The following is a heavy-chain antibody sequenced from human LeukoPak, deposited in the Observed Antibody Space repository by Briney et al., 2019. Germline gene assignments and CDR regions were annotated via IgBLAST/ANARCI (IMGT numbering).Heavy chain of an antibody. V-gene: IGHV4-34*01. D-gene: IGHD3-10*01. Sequence: PSETLSLTCAVYGGSFSGYYWSWIRQPPGKGLEWIGEINHSGSTNYNPSLKSRVTISVDTSKNQFSLKLSSVTAADTAVYYCARDCITMVRGVTQYYYYYYMDVWGKGTTVTVSS. CDR2: INHSGST. J-gene: IGHJ6*03. CDR1: GGSFSGYY. CDR3: ARDCITMVRGVTQYYYYYYMDV.